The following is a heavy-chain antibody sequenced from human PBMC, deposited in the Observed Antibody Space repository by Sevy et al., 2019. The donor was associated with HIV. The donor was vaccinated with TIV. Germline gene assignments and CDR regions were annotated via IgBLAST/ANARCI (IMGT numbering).Heavy chain of an antibody. Sequence: GGSLRLSCAASGFTFSDYYMSWIRQAPGKGLEWVSYISSSGSTIYYADSVKGRFTISRDNAKNSLYLQMKSVRAEDTAVYYCARANSYGQGYFDYWGQGTLVTVSS. CDR3: ARANSYGQGYFDY. CDR2: ISSSGSTI. J-gene: IGHJ4*02. D-gene: IGHD5-18*01. V-gene: IGHV3-11*01. CDR1: GFTFSDYY.